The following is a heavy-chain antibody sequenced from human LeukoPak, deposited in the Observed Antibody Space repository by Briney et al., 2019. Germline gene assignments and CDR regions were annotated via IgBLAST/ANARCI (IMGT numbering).Heavy chain of an antibody. J-gene: IGHJ6*03. D-gene: IGHD6-6*01. V-gene: IGHV1-69*06. CDR2: IIPIFGTA. CDR1: GYTFTSYG. Sequence: GASVKVSCKASGYTFTSYGISWVRQAPGQGLEWMGGIIPIFGTANYAQKFQGRVTITADKSTSTAYLELSSLRSEDTAVYYCARAAHYYYYMDVWGKGTTVTVSS. CDR3: ARAAHYYYYMDV.